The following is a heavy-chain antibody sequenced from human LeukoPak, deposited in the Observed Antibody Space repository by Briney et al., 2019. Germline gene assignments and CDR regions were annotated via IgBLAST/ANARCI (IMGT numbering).Heavy chain of an antibody. V-gene: IGHV4-34*09. J-gene: IGHJ4*02. CDR3: ARRVVVAATPSYFDY. CDR2: INHSGST. CDR1: GGSFSGYY. Sequence: PSETLSLTCAVYGGSFSGYYWSWIRQPPGKGLEWIGEINHSGSTNYNPSLKSRVTISVDTSKIQFSLKLSSVTAADTAVYYCARRVVVAATPSYFDYWGQGTLVTVSS. D-gene: IGHD2-15*01.